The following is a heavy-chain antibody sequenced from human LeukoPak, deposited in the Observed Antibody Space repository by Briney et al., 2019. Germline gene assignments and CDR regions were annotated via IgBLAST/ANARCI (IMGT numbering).Heavy chain of an antibody. V-gene: IGHV3-64*01. CDR3: ATRSGSYNGFYFDS. D-gene: IGHD1-26*01. CDR1: GIIFNNYA. J-gene: IGHJ4*02. Sequence: GGSLRLSCAASGIIFNNYAMHWVRQAPGKGLEYVSAISSNGGSTCYANSVKGRFTISRDNSKNTLYLQMGSLRAEDMAVYYCATRSGSYNGFYFDSWGQGTLVTVSS. CDR2: ISSNGGST.